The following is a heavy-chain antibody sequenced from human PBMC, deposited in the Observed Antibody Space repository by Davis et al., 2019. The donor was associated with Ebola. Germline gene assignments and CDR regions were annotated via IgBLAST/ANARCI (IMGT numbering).Heavy chain of an antibody. Sequence: PGGSLRLSCAASGVTFSSYGMHWVRQAPGKGLEWVAVISYDGSNKYYADSVKGRFTISRDNSKNTLYLQMNSLRAEDTAVYYCAVRSGSFDYWGQGTLVTVSS. D-gene: IGHD1-26*01. CDR2: ISYDGSNK. CDR3: AVRSGSFDY. V-gene: IGHV3-30*03. CDR1: GVTFSSYG. J-gene: IGHJ4*02.